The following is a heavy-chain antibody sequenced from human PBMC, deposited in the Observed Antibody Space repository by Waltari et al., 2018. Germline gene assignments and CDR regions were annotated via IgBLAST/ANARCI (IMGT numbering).Heavy chain of an antibody. Sequence: QVQLQESGPGLVKPSETLSLTCTVSGVSISSYYWRWIRQPAGKGLEWIGRFSTSGGTDYNPSLKSRVTMSVDASKTQFSLKLSSVTAADTAVYYCVREGVGAIPFDCWGQGTLVTVSS. J-gene: IGHJ4*02. V-gene: IGHV4-4*07. CDR1: GVSISSYY. CDR2: FSTSGGT. CDR3: VREGVGAIPFDC. D-gene: IGHD1-26*01.